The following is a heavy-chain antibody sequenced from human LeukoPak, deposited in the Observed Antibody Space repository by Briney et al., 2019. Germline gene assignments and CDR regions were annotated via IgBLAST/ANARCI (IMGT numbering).Heavy chain of an antibody. CDR1: AFSLSAYN. J-gene: IGHJ4*02. CDR3: ARVGATSFHFDY. D-gene: IGHD1-26*01. CDR2: ISYTGTYI. V-gene: IGHV3-21*01. Sequence: GGSLRLSCAASAFSLSAYNMNWVRQAPGKGLEWVSSISYTGTYIYYADSVKGRFTISRDNAKNSLYLQMNSLRAEDTAVYYCARVGATSFHFDYWGQGTLVTVSS.